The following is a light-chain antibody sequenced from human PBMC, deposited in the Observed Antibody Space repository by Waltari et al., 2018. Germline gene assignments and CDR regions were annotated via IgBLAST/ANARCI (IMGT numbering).Light chain of an antibody. CDR3: SSYTSSNTIYV. J-gene: IGLJ1*01. CDR2: DVN. V-gene: IGLV2-14*03. Sequence: QSALTQPASVSGSPGQSITISCSGTSSDVGAYNYVSWYQQHPGKAPQLMIYDVNNRPSGVSNRFSGSKSGNMASLTISGLQAEDEADYYCSSYTSSNTIYVFGTGTKVTVL. CDR1: SSDVGAYNY.